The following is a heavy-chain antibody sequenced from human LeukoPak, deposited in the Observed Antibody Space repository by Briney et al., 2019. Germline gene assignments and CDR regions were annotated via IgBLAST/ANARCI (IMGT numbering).Heavy chain of an antibody. CDR1: GGSIIGYY. Sequence: SDTLSLTGTLSGGSIIGYYWSWIRQPPGKGLDWIGYIYNSGSTNYNPSLKSRVTILVDTSENRFSLRLSSVTAADTAVYYCARLGMGYASGSYSWFFDLWGRGTLVTVSS. CDR3: ARLGMGYASGSYSWFFDL. CDR2: IYNSGST. V-gene: IGHV4-59*08. J-gene: IGHJ2*01. D-gene: IGHD3-10*01.